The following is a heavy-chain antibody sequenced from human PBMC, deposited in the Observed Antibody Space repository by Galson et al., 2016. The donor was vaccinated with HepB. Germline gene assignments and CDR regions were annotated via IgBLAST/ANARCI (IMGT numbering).Heavy chain of an antibody. V-gene: IGHV3-23*01. D-gene: IGHD3-10*01. CDR1: GFTFTTYG. CDR3: AKDGSQTAGYMDV. CDR2: ISGSGGYT. Sequence: SLRLSCAASGFTFTTYGVSWVRQAPGKGLEWVAFISGSGGYTNYADSVKGRFTISRDNSKNTVYLLMNSLRAEDTALYYCAKDGSQTAGYMDVWGTGTTVSVSS. J-gene: IGHJ6*03.